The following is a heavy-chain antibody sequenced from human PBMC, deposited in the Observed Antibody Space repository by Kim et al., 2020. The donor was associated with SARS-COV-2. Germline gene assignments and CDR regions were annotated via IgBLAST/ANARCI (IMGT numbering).Heavy chain of an antibody. CDR2: IYSGGSST. CDR1: GFTFSSYA. Sequence: GGSLRLSCAASGFTFSSYAMSWVRQAPGKGLEWVSVIYSGGSSTYYADSVKGRFTISRDNSKNTLYLQMNSLRAEDTAVYYCAKAVGDYRDFDYWGQGTL. J-gene: IGHJ4*02. D-gene: IGHD4-17*01. V-gene: IGHV3-23*03. CDR3: AKAVGDYRDFDY.